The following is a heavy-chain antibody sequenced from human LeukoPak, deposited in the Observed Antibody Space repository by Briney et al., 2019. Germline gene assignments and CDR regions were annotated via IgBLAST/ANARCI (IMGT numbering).Heavy chain of an antibody. V-gene: IGHV4-59*01. CDR3: ARVTGYVIADNFDY. CDR1: GGSISSYY. Sequence: SETLSLTCTVSGGSISSYYWSWIRQPPGKGLEWIGYIYYSGSTNYNPSLKSRVTISVDTSKNQFSLKLRSVTAADTAVYYCARVTGYVIADNFDYWGQGTLVTVSS. D-gene: IGHD2-15*01. J-gene: IGHJ4*02. CDR2: IYYSGST.